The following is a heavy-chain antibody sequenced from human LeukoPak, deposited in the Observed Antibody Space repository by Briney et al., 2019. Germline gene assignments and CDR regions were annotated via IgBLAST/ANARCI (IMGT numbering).Heavy chain of an antibody. J-gene: IGHJ2*01. Sequence: GGSLSLSCAASGFTFSFYWMHWVRQAPGEGLVWVSRINNDGSITDYADSVKGRFTISRDNAKNTLYLQMNSLRAGDTAMYYCALRLDSSGDYYWYCDLWGRGALATVSS. CDR2: INNDGSIT. V-gene: IGHV3-74*01. CDR3: ALRLDSSGDYYWYCDL. CDR1: GFTFSFYW. D-gene: IGHD3-22*01.